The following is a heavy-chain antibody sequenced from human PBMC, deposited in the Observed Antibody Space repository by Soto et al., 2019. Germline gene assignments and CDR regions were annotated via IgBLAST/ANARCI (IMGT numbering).Heavy chain of an antibody. J-gene: IGHJ3*02. CDR1: GFTFDDYA. CDR2: ISWNSNNI. Sequence: EVQLVESGGGLEQPGRSLRLSCEASGFTFDDYAMHWFRRAPGKGLEWVSGISWNSNNIRYADSVQGRFTISRDNAKNSLFLQMSSLRPEDTASYYCARSRAVAGDDAFDIWGQGTVVTVSS. CDR3: ARSRAVAGDDAFDI. D-gene: IGHD6-19*01. V-gene: IGHV3-9*01.